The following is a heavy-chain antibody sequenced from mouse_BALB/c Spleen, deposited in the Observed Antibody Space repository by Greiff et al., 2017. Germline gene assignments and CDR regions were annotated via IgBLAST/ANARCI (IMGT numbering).Heavy chain of an antibody. J-gene: IGHJ3*01. CDR2: ISSGGST. CDR1: GFTFSSYA. D-gene: IGHD2-3*01. Sequence: DVHLVESGGGLVKPGGSLKLSCAASGFTFSSYAMSWVRQTPEKRLEWVASISSGGSTYYPDSVKGRFTISRDNARNILYLQMSSLRSEDTAMYYCAREPIYDGYYVAYWGQGTLVTVSA. V-gene: IGHV5-6-5*01. CDR3: AREPIYDGYYVAY.